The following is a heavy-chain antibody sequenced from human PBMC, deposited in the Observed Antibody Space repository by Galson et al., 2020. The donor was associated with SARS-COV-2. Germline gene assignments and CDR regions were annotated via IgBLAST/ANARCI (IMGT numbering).Heavy chain of an antibody. Sequence: ASVKVSCKASGGTFSSYAISWVRQAPGQGLEWMGGIIPIFGTANYAQKFQGRVTITTDESTSTAYMELSSLRSEDTAVYYCARDSWRRSPDTAMVSYYYYYYMDGWGKGTTVTVSS. J-gene: IGHJ6*03. D-gene: IGHD5-18*01. CDR1: GGTFSSYA. V-gene: IGHV1-69*05. CDR2: IIPIFGTA. CDR3: ARDSWRRSPDTAMVSYYYYYYMDG.